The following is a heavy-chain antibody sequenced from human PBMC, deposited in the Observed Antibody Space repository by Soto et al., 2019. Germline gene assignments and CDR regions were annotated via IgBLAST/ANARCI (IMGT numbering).Heavy chain of an antibody. Sequence: GGSLRLSCAASGFTFSSYWMHWVRQAPGKGLVWVSRINSDGSSTGYADSVKGRFTISRDNAKNTLYLQMNSLRAEDTAVYYCWYSMDAFDIWGQGTMVTVSS. D-gene: IGHD6-13*01. CDR2: INSDGSST. CDR1: GFTFSSYW. CDR3: WYSMDAFDI. J-gene: IGHJ3*02. V-gene: IGHV3-74*01.